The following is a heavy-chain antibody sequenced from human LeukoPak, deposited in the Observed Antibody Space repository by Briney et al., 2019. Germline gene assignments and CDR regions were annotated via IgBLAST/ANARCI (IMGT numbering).Heavy chain of an antibody. D-gene: IGHD1-26*01. CDR3: AKDAQGASCPRGYFDY. CDR2: ISGTGDTT. Sequence: GGSLRLSCAASGFTFSSYAMTWVRQAPGTGLQWVSAISGTGDTTYYADSVKGRFTISRDDSKNTLYLQMNSLRAEDTAIYYCAKDAQGASCPRGYFDYWGQGTLVTVSS. J-gene: IGHJ4*02. CDR1: GFTFSSYA. V-gene: IGHV3-23*01.